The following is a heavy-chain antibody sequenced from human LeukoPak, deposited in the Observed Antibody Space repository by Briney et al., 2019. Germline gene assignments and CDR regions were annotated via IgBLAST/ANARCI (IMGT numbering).Heavy chain of an antibody. V-gene: IGHV3-21*01. CDR1: GFTFSSYS. J-gene: IGHJ3*02. CDR2: ISSSSSYI. Sequence: PGGSLRLSCAASGFTFSSYSMNWVRQAPGKGLEWVSSISSSSSYIYYADSVKGRFTIYRDNAKNSLYLQMNSLRAEDTAVYYCARVGGGRAFGIWGQGTMVTVSS. D-gene: IGHD3-16*01. CDR3: ARVGGGRAFGI.